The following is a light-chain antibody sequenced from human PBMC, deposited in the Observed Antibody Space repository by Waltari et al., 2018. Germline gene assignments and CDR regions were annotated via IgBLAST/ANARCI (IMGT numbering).Light chain of an antibody. CDR1: RGDIGNYKF. V-gene: IGLV2-14*01. J-gene: IGLJ3*02. Sequence: QSALTQPASVSGSPGQSITISCTGTRGDIGNYKFVSWYQQEPGRAPKLIVYDVSQRRSGVSNRFSGSKSGNTASLTISGVQAEDEADYYCSSYTTTSSWVFGGGTKLTVL. CDR2: DVS. CDR3: SSYTTTSSWV.